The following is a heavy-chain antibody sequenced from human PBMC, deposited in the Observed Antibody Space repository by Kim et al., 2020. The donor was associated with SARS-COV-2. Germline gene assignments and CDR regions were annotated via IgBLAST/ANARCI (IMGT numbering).Heavy chain of an antibody. Sequence: GGSLRLSCAASGFTFSSYDMHWVRQATGKGLEWVSAIGTAGDTYYPGSVKGRFTISRENAKNSLYLQMNSLRAGDTAVYYCARGINSMVRGVYKMYYYYYGMDVWGQGTTVTVSS. D-gene: IGHD3-10*01. V-gene: IGHV3-13*04. CDR3: ARGINSMVRGVYKMYYYYYGMDV. J-gene: IGHJ6*02. CDR1: GFTFSSYD. CDR2: IGTAGDT.